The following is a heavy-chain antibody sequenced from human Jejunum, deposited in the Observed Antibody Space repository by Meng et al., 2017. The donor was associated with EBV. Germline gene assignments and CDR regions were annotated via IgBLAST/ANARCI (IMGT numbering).Heavy chain of an antibody. J-gene: IGHJ5*02. CDR3: ARDPCNGGSCFNWFDP. CDR2: INPSGGTT. V-gene: IGHV1-46*01. CDR1: GYTFTNNP. Sequence: QVQLVQSGAEMKKPGASVKVSCKASGYTFTNNPIHWMRQAPGQGLEWMGIINPSGGTTTYTKKFQGRVTMTRDTSTRTIYMELSSLRSEDTAMYYCARDPCNGGSCFNWFDPWGQGTLVTVSS. D-gene: IGHD2-15*01.